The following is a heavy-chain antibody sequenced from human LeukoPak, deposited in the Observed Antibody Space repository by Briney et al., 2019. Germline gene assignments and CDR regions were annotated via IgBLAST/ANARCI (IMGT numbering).Heavy chain of an antibody. CDR1: GFTFSSYW. D-gene: IGHD4-23*01. V-gene: IGHV3-7*01. J-gene: IGHJ4*02. CDR2: IKQDGSEK. Sequence: GGSLRLSCAASGFTFSSYWMSWVRQAPGKGLEWVANIKQDGSEKYYVDSVKGRFTISRDNAKNSLYLQMNSLRAEDAAVYYCVRGNDYGGPHYWGQGTLVTVSS. CDR3: VRGNDYGGPHY.